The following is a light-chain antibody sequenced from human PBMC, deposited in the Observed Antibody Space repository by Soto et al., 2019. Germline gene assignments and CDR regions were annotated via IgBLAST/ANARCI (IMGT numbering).Light chain of an antibody. Sequence: DIQMTHSPSTLSASALYTVTVTCRASQSIGRWLAWYQQKPGKAPKLLIFDASTLENGVPARFSGSRSGPEFSLTISSLQPDDFATYYCQQYYSYWTFGQGTKVDIK. V-gene: IGKV1-5*01. CDR3: QQYYSYWT. CDR2: DAS. J-gene: IGKJ1*01. CDR1: QSIGRW.